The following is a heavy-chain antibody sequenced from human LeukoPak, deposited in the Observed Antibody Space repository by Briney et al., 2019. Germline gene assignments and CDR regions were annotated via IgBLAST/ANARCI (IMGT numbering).Heavy chain of an antibody. D-gene: IGHD3-10*01. J-gene: IGHJ1*01. CDR2: IYTSGST. V-gene: IGHV4-61*02. Sequence: SETLSLTCTVSGGSISSGSYYWSWIRQPAGKGLEWIGRIYTSGSTNYNPSLKSRVTISVDTSKNQFSLKLSSVTAADTAVYYCARGGYGSGSYGYFQHWGQGTLDTVSS. CDR3: ARGGYGSGSYGYFQH. CDR1: GGSISSGSYY.